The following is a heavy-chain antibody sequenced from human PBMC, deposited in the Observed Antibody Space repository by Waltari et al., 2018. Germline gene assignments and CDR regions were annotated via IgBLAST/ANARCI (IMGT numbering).Heavy chain of an antibody. D-gene: IGHD1-26*01. CDR1: GFTFSSYA. V-gene: IGHV3-30*01. J-gene: IGHJ4*02. CDR3: AREGGSYS. Sequence: QGQLVESGGGVVQPGRSLRLSCAASGFTFSSYAMHWVRQAPGKGLEWVAVISYDGSNKYYADSVKGRFTISRDNSKNTLYLQMNSLRAEDTAVYYCAREGGSYSWGQGTLVTVSS. CDR2: ISYDGSNK.